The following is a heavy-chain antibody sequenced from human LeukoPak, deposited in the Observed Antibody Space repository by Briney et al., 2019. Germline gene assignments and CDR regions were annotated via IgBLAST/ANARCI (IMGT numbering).Heavy chain of an antibody. J-gene: IGHJ4*02. CDR3: ARDHSNWNYAPDF. CDR2: INPNSGGT. D-gene: IGHD1-7*01. V-gene: IGHV1-2*02. Sequence: ASVSVSCKASGYTFTGYYMHWVRQAPGQGLEWMGWINPNSGGTNYAQTFQGRVTITRDTSISTAYMELSRLRSDDTAVYYCARDHSNWNYAPDFWGQGTLVIVSS. CDR1: GYTFTGYY.